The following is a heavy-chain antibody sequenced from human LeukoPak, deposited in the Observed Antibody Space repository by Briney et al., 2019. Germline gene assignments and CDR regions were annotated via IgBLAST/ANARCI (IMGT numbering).Heavy chain of an antibody. CDR3: GRDYYDSSGDGAFDI. J-gene: IGHJ3*02. CDR2: INPSSGGT. CDR1: GGTFSSYA. V-gene: IGHV1-2*02. D-gene: IGHD3-22*01. Sequence: ASVKVSCKASGGTFSSYAISWVRQAPGQGLEWMGWINPSSGGTNYAQTFQDRVTMTRDTSISTVYMELSRLRSDDTAVYYCGRDYYDSSGDGAFDIWGQGTMVTVSS.